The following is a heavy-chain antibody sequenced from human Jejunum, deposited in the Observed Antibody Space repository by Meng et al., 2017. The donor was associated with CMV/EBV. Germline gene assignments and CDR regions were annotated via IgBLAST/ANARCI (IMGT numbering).Heavy chain of an antibody. CDR1: GGSISSYY. Sequence: QVQLQESGPGLVKPSETLSLTCTVSGGSISSYYWSWIRQPPGKGLEWIGYIYYSGSTNYKPSLKSRVTISVDTSKNQFSLKLSSVTAADTAVYYCARSSGWVSNWGQGTLVTVSS. V-gene: IGHV4-59*08. J-gene: IGHJ4*02. D-gene: IGHD6-19*01. CDR3: ARSSGWVSN. CDR2: IYYSGST.